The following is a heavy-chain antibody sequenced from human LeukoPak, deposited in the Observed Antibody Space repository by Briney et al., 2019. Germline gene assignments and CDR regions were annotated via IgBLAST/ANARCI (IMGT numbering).Heavy chain of an antibody. CDR1: GFTFSNYV. V-gene: IGHV3-30*03. CDR2: ISYDGSNL. D-gene: IGHD6-19*01. CDR3: ARVAAVAGDRDY. J-gene: IGHJ4*02. Sequence: PGGSLRLSCEASGFTFSNYVMHWVRQAPGKGLEWVAVISYDGSNLYYADSVKGRFTISRDNSKNTLYLQMNSLRAEDTAVYYCARVAAVAGDRDYWGQGTLVTVSS.